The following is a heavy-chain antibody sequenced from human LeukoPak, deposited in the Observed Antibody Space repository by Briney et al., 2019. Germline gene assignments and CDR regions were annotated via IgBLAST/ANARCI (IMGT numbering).Heavy chain of an antibody. Sequence: GASVKVSCKTSGYTFTIYAITWVRQAPGQGLEWVGWIGTYYGNTLYAKKFQDRVSMTSDTSTRTVYMELRSLTSADTAVYYCARNREASLDYYSSGNYYNRPMDVWGQGTTVTVSS. J-gene: IGHJ6*02. CDR3: ARNREASLDYYSSGNYYNRPMDV. CDR2: IGTYYGNT. CDR1: GYTFTIYA. V-gene: IGHV1-18*04. D-gene: IGHD3-10*01.